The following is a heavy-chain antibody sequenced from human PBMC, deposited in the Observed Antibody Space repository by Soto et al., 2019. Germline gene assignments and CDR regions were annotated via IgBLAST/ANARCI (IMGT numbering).Heavy chain of an antibody. CDR3: ARDLGAYSSSGRYYYGMDV. V-gene: IGHV3-30-3*01. D-gene: IGHD6-13*01. CDR2: ISYDGSNT. CDR1: GFTFSSYA. Sequence: GGSLRLSCAASGFTFSSYAMHWVRKAPGKGLEWVAVISYDGSNTYYADSVKGRFTISRDNSKNTLYLQMNSLRAEDTAVYYCARDLGAYSSSGRYYYGMDVWGQGTTVTVSS. J-gene: IGHJ6*02.